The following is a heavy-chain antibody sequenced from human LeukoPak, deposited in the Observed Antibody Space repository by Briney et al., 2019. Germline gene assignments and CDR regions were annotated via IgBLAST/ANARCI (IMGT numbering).Heavy chain of an antibody. J-gene: IGHJ6*03. CDR2: VYYTGAT. CDR3: AGLSYYYMDV. CDR1: GGSISSFY. Sequence: SETLSLTCILSGGSISSFYWSWLRQSPGKGLEWIGYVYYTGATNYNPSLRSRVTMSVDMSKNEFSLKLKSVTAADTGIYFCAGLSYYYMDVWGKGTPVAVSS. V-gene: IGHV4-59*08.